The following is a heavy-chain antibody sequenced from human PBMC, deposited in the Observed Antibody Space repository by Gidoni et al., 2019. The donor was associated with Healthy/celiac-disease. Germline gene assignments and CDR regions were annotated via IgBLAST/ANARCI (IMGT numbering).Heavy chain of an antibody. CDR3: ARGGGYSYGWPYYFDY. CDR1: GFTFISYG. D-gene: IGHD5-18*01. CDR2: IWYDGSNK. J-gene: IGHJ4*02. Sequence: QVQLVESGGGVVQPGRSLRLSCAASGFTFISYGMHWVRQVPGKGLEWAAVIWYDGSNKYYADSVKGRFTISRDNSKNTLYLQMNSLRAEDTAVYYCARGGGYSYGWPYYFDYWGQGTLVTVSS. V-gene: IGHV3-33*01.